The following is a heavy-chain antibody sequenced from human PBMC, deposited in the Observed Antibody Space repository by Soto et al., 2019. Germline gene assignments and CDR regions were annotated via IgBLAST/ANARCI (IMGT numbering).Heavy chain of an antibody. J-gene: IGHJ6*03. D-gene: IGHD2-2*01. V-gene: IGHV3-48*01. CDR1: GFTFRSYS. CDR2: ISSGSSTI. CDR3: TRSAYMDV. Sequence: PGGSLRLSCAASGFTFRSYSMNWVRQAPGKGLEWVSYISSGSSTIYYADSVKGRFTISRDNAKNSLYLQMDSLRAEDTAVYYATRSAYMDVWGTGTTVTVSS.